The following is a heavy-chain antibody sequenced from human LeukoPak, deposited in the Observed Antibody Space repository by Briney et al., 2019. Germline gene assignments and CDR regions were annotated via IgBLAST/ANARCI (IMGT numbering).Heavy chain of an antibody. V-gene: IGHV3-64D*09. Sequence: PGGSLRLSCSASGFTFSSYAMHWVRQAPGKGLEYVSAISSNGGSTYYADSVKGRFTISRDNSKNTLYLQMSSLRAEDTAVYYCVKGSDDYVSSALHFDPWGQGTLVTVSS. J-gene: IGHJ5*02. CDR3: VKGSDDYVSSALHFDP. CDR1: GFTFSSYA. D-gene: IGHD3-16*01. CDR2: ISSNGGST.